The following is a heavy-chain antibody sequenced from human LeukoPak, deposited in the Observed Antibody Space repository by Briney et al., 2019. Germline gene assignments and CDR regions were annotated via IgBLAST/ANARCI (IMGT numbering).Heavy chain of an antibody. Sequence: ETLSLTCAVYGGSFSGYYWSWIRQPPGKGLEWIGEINHSGSTNYNPSLKSRVTISVDTSKNQFSLKLSSVTAADTAVYYCARGATVTTRPRGRFDPWGQGTLVTVSS. CDR1: GGSFSGYY. J-gene: IGHJ5*02. D-gene: IGHD4-17*01. CDR2: INHSGST. V-gene: IGHV4-34*01. CDR3: ARGATVTTRPRGRFDP.